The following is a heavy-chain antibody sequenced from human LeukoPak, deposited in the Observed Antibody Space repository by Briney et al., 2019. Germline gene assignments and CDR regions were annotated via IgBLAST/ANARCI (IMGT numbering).Heavy chain of an antibody. CDR2: IKPNSGGT. Sequence: GASVKVSCKASGYTFTGYYMHWVRQAPGQGLEWMGWIKPNSGGTNYAQKFQGRVTMTRDTSISTAYMELSRLRSDDTAVYYCARVRYSGYDKYYFDYWGQGTLVTVSS. J-gene: IGHJ4*02. CDR3: ARVRYSGYDKYYFDY. CDR1: GYTFTGYY. V-gene: IGHV1-2*02. D-gene: IGHD5-12*01.